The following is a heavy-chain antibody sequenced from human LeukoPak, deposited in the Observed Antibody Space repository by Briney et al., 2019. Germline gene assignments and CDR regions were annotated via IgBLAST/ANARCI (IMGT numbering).Heavy chain of an antibody. CDR3: ARHASYYDILTGFSFDP. Sequence: GASLQISCEGSGSIFTSDWIGWVHQLPGKGLEWMGMIYPGDSDTKYSPSFQGQVTISADKSISTAYLQWSSLKASDTAMYYCARHASYYDILTGFSFDPWGQGTLVTVSS. V-gene: IGHV5-51*07. D-gene: IGHD3-9*01. J-gene: IGHJ5*02. CDR1: GSIFTSDW. CDR2: IYPGDSDT.